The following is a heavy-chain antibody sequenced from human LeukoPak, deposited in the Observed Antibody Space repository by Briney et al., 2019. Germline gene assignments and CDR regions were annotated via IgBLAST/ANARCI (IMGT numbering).Heavy chain of an antibody. D-gene: IGHD2-2*01. CDR1: GYTFTSYG. J-gene: IGHJ5*02. CDR3: AREVSFPYCSTTSCYDFDP. V-gene: IGHV1-18*01. CDR2: ISTYSGNT. Sequence: GASVKVSCKASGYTFTSYGISWVRQAPGQGLEWMGWISTYSGNTNYAQNLQGRVTMTTDTSTTKAYMELRSLRSDDTAVYYCAREVSFPYCSTTSCYDFDPWGQGTLVTVSS.